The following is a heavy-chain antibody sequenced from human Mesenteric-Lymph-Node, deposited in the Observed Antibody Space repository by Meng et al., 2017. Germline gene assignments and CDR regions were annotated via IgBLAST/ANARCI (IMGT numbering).Heavy chain of an antibody. CDR3: ATSGGGFDY. D-gene: IGHD1-26*01. CDR2: INTNTGNP. CDR1: GGTFSSYA. V-gene: IGHV7-4-1*02. Sequence: VQLVQCGAEVKKPGSSVKVSCKASGGTFSSYAISWVRKAPGQGLEWMGWINTNTGNPTYAQGFTGRFVFSLDTSVSTAHLQISTLTAEDTAVYYCATSGGGFDYWGQGTLVTVSS. J-gene: IGHJ4*02.